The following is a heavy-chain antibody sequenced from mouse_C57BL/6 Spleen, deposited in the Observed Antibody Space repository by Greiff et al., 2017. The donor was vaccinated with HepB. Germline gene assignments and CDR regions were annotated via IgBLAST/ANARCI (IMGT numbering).Heavy chain of an antibody. CDR2: ISYDGSN. V-gene: IGHV3-6*01. Sequence: DVKLQESGPGLVKPSQSLSLTCSVPGYSITSGYYWNWIRQFPGNKLEWMGYISYDGSNNYNPSLKNRISITRDTSKNQFFLKLNSVTTEDTATYYCARAYDYDNYFDYWGQGTTLTVSS. CDR1: GYSITSGYY. CDR3: ARAYDYDNYFDY. D-gene: IGHD2-4*01. J-gene: IGHJ2*01.